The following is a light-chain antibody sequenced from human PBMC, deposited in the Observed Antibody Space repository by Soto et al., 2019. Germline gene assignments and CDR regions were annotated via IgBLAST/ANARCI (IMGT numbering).Light chain of an antibody. CDR3: GSWDSSLSAYV. J-gene: IGLJ1*01. V-gene: IGLV1-51*01. CDR1: SSNIGGNS. CDR2: DDN. Sequence: QYVLTQQPSGLAAPGQQVTNSCSGSSSNIGGNSVSWYQPLPGTAPKLLIYDDNKRHSGIPDRFSGSKSGPSATLGITGFQTGDEADYYCGSWDSSLSAYVFGTGTKAAVL.